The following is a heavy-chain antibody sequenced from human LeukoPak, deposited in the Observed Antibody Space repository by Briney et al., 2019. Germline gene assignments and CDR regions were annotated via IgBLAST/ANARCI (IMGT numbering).Heavy chain of an antibody. J-gene: IGHJ1*01. CDR3: ATYSSSNGREFQY. CDR2: FTSRSRNI. V-gene: IGHV3-21*01. CDR1: GFTFSSFS. D-gene: IGHD2-2*01. Sequence: GGSLRLSCAASGFTFSSFSMTWVRQAPGKGLEWVASFTSRSRNIYYADSVKGRFTISRDNAKNSLYLQMNSLRAEDTAVYYCATYSSSNGREFQYWGQGTLVTVSS.